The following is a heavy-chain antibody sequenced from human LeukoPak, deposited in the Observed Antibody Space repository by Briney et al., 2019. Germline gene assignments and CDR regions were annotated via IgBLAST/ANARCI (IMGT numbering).Heavy chain of an antibody. CDR1: GGSISSGGYS. V-gene: IGHV4-30-2*01. D-gene: IGHD2-15*01. Sequence: SQTLSLTCAASGGSISSGGYSWSWIRQPPGKGLEWIGYIYHSGSTYYNPSLKSRVTISVDRSKNQFSLKLSSVTAADTAVYYCARDSPHGSCYIDYWGQGTLVTVSS. J-gene: IGHJ4*02. CDR2: IYHSGST. CDR3: ARDSPHGSCYIDY.